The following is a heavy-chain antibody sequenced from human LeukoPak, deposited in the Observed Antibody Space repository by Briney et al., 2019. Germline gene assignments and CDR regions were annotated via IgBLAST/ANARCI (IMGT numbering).Heavy chain of an antibody. V-gene: IGHV3-72*01. CDR2: ARDKAHSHST. D-gene: IGHD1-7*01. CDR3: ASTSQADWSYVGY. J-gene: IGHJ4*02. Sequence: PGGSLRLSCAASGFTFSSSWMHWVRQAPGKGLEWVARARDKAHSHSTVYAASVEGRFAVSRDDSKNSLFLQMNSLRTEDTAVYYCASTSQADWSYVGYWGQGTLVTVSS. CDR1: GFTFSSSW.